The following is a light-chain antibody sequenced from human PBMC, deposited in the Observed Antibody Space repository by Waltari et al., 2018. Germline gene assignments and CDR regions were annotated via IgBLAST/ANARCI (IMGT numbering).Light chain of an antibody. V-gene: IGLV1-40*01. Sequence: QSVLTQAPSVSGAPGQRVTISCTGGDSNIASFGVNWYPHLPGRVPKLLIYENTNRPSGVPDRFSGSRSGTSASLAIAGLQPEDEGDYYCQSYDNSLRGSVLFGGGTKLTVL. CDR1: DSNIASFG. CDR2: ENT. J-gene: IGLJ3*02. CDR3: QSYDNSLRGSVL.